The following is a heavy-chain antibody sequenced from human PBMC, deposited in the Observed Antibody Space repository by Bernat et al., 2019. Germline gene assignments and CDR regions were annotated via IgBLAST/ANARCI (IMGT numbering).Heavy chain of an antibody. V-gene: IGHV1-3*01. CDR3: ARDYDYVWGSYPKNWFDP. J-gene: IGHJ5*02. CDR2: INAGNGNT. CDR1: GYTFTSYA. D-gene: IGHD3-16*02. Sequence: QVQLVQSGAEVKKPGASVKVSCKASGYTFTSYAMHWVRQAPGQRLEWMGWINAGNGNTKYSQKFQGRVTITRDTSASTAYMELRSLRSDDTAVYYCARDYDYVWGSYPKNWFDPWGQGTLVTVSS.